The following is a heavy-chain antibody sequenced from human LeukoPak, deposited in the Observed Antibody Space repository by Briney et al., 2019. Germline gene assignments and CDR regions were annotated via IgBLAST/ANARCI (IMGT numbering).Heavy chain of an antibody. J-gene: IGHJ4*02. CDR2: INHSGST. CDR3: ARGRGSSSWYGRRLQHDY. Sequence: SETLSLTCAVYGGSFSGYYWSWIRQPPGKGLEWIGEINHSGSTNYNPSLKSRVTISVDTSKNQFSLKLSSVTAADTAVYYRARGRGSSSWYGRRLQHDYWGQGTLVTVSS. D-gene: IGHD6-13*01. V-gene: IGHV4-34*01. CDR1: GGSFSGYY.